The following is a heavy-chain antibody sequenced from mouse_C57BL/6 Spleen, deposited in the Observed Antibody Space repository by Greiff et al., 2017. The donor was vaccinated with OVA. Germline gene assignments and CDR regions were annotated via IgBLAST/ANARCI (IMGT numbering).Heavy chain of an antibody. CDR2: ISDGGSYT. Sequence: EVHLVESGGGLVKPGGSLKLSCAASGFTFSSYAMSWVRQTPEKRLEWVATISDGGSYTYYPDNVKGRFTISRDNAKNNLYLQMSHLKSEDTAMYYCARRADGSSCFDYWGQGTTLTVSS. CDR3: ARRADGSSCFDY. D-gene: IGHD1-1*01. V-gene: IGHV5-4*01. CDR1: GFTFSSYA. J-gene: IGHJ2*01.